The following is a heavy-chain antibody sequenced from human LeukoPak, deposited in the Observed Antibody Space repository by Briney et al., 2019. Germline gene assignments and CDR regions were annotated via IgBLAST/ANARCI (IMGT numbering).Heavy chain of an antibody. V-gene: IGHV4-59*03. D-gene: IGHD2-15*01. CDR3: FRLRWELLAPYFDH. J-gene: IGHJ4*02. CDR1: TDSPNTYY. Sequence: SETLSLTCSVCTDSPNTYYWTWIRQSPGKGGKWIGHIYHRGSTDYNLSFKSRVTISIDMSKKEFYLKLTSVTVADTAMYYGFRLRWELLAPYFDHWGQGAFVIVSS. CDR2: IYHRGST.